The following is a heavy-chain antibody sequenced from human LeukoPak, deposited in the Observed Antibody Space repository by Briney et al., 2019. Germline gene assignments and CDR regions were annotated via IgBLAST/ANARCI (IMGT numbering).Heavy chain of an antibody. CDR2: ISSSSSYI. Sequence: PGGSLRLSCAASGFTFSSYSMNWVRQAPGKGLKWVSSISSSSSYIYYADSVKGRFTISRDNAKNSLYLQMNSLRAEDTAVYYCARASSWANNWFDPWGQGTLVTVSS. CDR1: GFTFSSYS. CDR3: ARASSWANNWFDP. V-gene: IGHV3-21*01. J-gene: IGHJ5*02. D-gene: IGHD6-13*01.